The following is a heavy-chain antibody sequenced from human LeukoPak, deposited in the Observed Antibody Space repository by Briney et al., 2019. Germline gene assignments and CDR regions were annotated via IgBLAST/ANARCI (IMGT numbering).Heavy chain of an antibody. CDR3: ARVGDYGGSRYWYFDL. D-gene: IGHD4-23*01. Sequence: SETLSLTCTVSGGSVSSGSYYWSWIRQPPGKGLVWIGYIYYSGSTNYNPSLKSRVTISVDTSKNQFSLKLSSVTAADTAVYYCARVGDYGGSRYWYFDLWGRGTLVTVSS. V-gene: IGHV4-61*01. CDR2: IYYSGST. J-gene: IGHJ2*01. CDR1: GGSVSSGSYY.